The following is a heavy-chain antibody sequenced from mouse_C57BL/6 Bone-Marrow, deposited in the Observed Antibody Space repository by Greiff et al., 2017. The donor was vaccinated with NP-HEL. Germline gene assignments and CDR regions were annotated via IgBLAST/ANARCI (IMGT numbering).Heavy chain of an antibody. CDR2: ISDGGSYT. V-gene: IGHV5-4*01. J-gene: IGHJ2*01. D-gene: IGHD2-3*01. Sequence: EVKLMESGGGLVKPGGSLKLSCAASGFTFSSYAMSWVRQTPEKRLEWVATISDGGSYTYYPDNVKRRFTISRDNAKNNLYLQMSHLKSEDTAMYYCARDGRWSYYFDYWGQGTTLTVSS. CDR3: ARDGRWSYYFDY. CDR1: GFTFSSYA.